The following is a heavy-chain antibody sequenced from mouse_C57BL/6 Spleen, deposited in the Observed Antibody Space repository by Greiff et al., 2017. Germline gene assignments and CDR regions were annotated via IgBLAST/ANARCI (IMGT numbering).Heavy chain of an antibody. CDR1: GFNIKDYY. D-gene: IGHD1-1*01. CDR3: AITTVVDYAMDY. Sequence: EVQLQQSGAELVKPGASVKLSCTASGFNIKDYYMHWVKQRTEQGLEWIGRIDPEAGETKYAPKFQGKATITAYTSSNTAYLQLSSLTSEDTAVYYCAITTVVDYAMDYWGQGTSVTVSS. V-gene: IGHV14-2*01. J-gene: IGHJ4*01. CDR2: IDPEAGET.